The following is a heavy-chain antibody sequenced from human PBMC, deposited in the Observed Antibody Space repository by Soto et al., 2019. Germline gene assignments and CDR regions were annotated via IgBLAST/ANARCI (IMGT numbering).Heavy chain of an antibody. CDR2: ISVSGNII. CDR3: VRDTMRASAAASLDY. D-gene: IGHD2-2*01. Sequence: SLRLSCSASVFTCSTYEFNWFRQAPGRGLEWISYISVSGNIIKYAESVKGRFTISRDNAENSLHLHMSNLRVDDTALYFCVRDTMRASAAASLDYWGQGTQVTVSS. CDR1: VFTCSTYE. V-gene: IGHV3-48*03. J-gene: IGHJ4*02.